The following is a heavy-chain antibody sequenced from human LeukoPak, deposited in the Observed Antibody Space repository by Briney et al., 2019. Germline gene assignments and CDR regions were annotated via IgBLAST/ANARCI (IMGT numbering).Heavy chain of an antibody. CDR1: GGSISSSGYY. CDR2: IYYSGST. V-gene: IGHV4-39*01. J-gene: IGHJ4*02. Sequence: KPSETLSLTCTVSGGSISSSGYYWGWIRQPPGKGLEWIGSIYYSGSTYYNPSLKSRVTISVDTSKNQFSLKLSSVTAADTAVYYCARRDIAVAGLDWGQGTLVTVSS. D-gene: IGHD6-19*01. CDR3: ARRDIAVAGLD.